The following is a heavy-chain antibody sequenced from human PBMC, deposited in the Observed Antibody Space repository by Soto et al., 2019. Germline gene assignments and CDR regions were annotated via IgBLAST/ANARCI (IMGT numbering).Heavy chain of an antibody. J-gene: IGHJ4*02. CDR3: ARDHGEWLELYYFDY. CDR2: ISSSSSYI. V-gene: IGHV3-21*01. D-gene: IGHD6-19*01. Sequence: EVQLVESGGGLVKPGGSLRLSCAASGFTFSSYSMNWVRQAPGKGLEWVSSISSSSSYIYYADSVKGRFTISRDNAKNSLYLQMNSLRAEDTAVYYCARDHGEWLELYYFDYWGQGTLVTVSS. CDR1: GFTFSSYS.